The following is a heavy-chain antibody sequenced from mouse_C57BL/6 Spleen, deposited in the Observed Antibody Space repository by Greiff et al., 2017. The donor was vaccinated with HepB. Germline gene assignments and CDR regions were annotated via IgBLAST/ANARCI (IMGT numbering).Heavy chain of an antibody. V-gene: IGHV1-55*01. CDR3: ARSRDYYGSSYWYFDV. CDR1: GYTFTSYW. J-gene: IGHJ1*03. D-gene: IGHD1-1*01. CDR2: INPGRGGT. Sequence: QVQLQQPGAELVKPGASVKMSCKASGYTFTSYWITWVKQRPGQGLEWIGVINPGRGGTNYNEKFKGKATLTADKSSSTAYMQLSSLTSEDSAVYFCARSRDYYGSSYWYFDVWGTGTTVTVSS.